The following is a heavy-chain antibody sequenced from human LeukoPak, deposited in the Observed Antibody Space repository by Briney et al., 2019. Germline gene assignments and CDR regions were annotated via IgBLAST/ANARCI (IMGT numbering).Heavy chain of an antibody. J-gene: IGHJ3*02. CDR3: AKDSGGYCSSTSCPLGAFDI. V-gene: IGHV3-23*01. CDR2: ISGSGGST. D-gene: IGHD2-2*01. Sequence: GGSLRLSCAASGFTFRSYAMSWVRQAPGKGREWVSAISGSGGSTYYADSVKGRFTISRDNSKNTLYLQMNSLRAEDTAVYYCAKDSGGYCSSTSCPLGAFDIWGQGTMVTVSS. CDR1: GFTFRSYA.